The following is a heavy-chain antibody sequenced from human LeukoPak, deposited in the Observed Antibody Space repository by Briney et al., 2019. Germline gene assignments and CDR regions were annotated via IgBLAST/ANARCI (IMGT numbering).Heavy chain of an antibody. Sequence: PGGSLRLSCAASGFSFANSVISWIRQAPGKGPEWVSAISGSGDRTDYADSVRGRFTNSRDNSKSTLYLQMNSLRVEDTAIYYCAIREPIGYWGQGSLVTVSP. CDR1: GFSFANSV. J-gene: IGHJ4*02. D-gene: IGHD6-13*01. CDR2: ISGSGDRT. V-gene: IGHV3-23*01. CDR3: AIREPIGY.